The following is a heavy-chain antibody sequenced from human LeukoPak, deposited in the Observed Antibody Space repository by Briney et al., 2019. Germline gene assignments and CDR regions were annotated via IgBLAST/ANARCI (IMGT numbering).Heavy chain of an antibody. J-gene: IGHJ5*02. D-gene: IGHD2-2*01. CDR1: GGSISSSSYY. CDR3: ARDGGSTSGGEFDP. CDR2: IYYSGST. V-gene: IGHV4-39*02. Sequence: SETLSLTCTVSGGSISSSSYYWGWIRQPPGKGLEWIGSIYYSGSTYYNPSLKSRVTISVDTSKNQFSLKLSSVTAADTAVYYCARDGGSTSGGEFDPWGQGTLVTVSS.